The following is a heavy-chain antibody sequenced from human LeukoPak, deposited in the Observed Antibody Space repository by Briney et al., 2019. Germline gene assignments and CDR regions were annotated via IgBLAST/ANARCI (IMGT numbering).Heavy chain of an antibody. CDR3: ARQLANYWYFDL. V-gene: IGHV3-11*01. Sequence: GGSLRLSCAASGFTFSDYYMSWIRRAPGKGLEWVSYISRGGSTIYYADSVKGRFTISRDNAKNSLYLQMNSLRAEDTAVYYCARQLANYWYFDLWGRGTLVTVSS. J-gene: IGHJ2*01. CDR2: ISRGGSTI. D-gene: IGHD1-1*01. CDR1: GFTFSDYY.